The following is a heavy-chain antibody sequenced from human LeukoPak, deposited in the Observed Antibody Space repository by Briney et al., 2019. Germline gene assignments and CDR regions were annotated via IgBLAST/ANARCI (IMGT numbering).Heavy chain of an antibody. CDR3: AGSAYCGGDCYSLPPGY. CDR2: IYYSGST. Sequence: KTSETLSLTCTVSGGSISSYYWSWIRQPTGKGLEWIGYIYYSGSTNYNPSLKSRVTISVDTSKNQFSLKLSSVTAADTAVYYCAGSAYCGGDCYSLPPGYWGQGTLVTVSS. D-gene: IGHD2-21*01. J-gene: IGHJ4*02. CDR1: GGSISSYY. V-gene: IGHV4-59*08.